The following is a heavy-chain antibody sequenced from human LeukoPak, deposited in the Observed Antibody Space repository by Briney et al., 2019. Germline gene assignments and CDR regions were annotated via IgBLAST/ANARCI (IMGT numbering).Heavy chain of an antibody. CDR3: ATFPDDVTTVTYFDY. CDR2: FDPEDGET. Sequence: GASVTVSCKVSGYSLTELSMHCVRQAPGKGLEWMGGFDPEDGETIYAQKFQGRVTMTEDTSTDTAYMELSSLRSEDTAVYYCATFPDDVTTVTYFDYWGQGTLVTVSS. J-gene: IGHJ4*02. V-gene: IGHV1-24*01. D-gene: IGHD4-17*01. CDR1: GYSLTELS.